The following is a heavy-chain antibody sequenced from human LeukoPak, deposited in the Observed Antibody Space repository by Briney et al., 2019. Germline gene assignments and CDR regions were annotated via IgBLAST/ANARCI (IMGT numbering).Heavy chain of an antibody. CDR1: GGSISSYY. Sequence: PSETLSLTCSISGGSISSYYWSWIRQPPGKGLEWIGYIYYSGSTNYNPSLKSRVTISVDTSRNQFSLKLSSVTAADTAVYYCARGVSEWLIDYWGQGTLVTVSS. CDR2: IYYSGST. D-gene: IGHD3-3*01. J-gene: IGHJ4*02. CDR3: ARGVSEWLIDY. V-gene: IGHV4-59*01.